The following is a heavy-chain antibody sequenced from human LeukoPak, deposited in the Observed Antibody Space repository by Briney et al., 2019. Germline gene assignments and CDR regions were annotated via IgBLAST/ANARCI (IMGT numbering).Heavy chain of an antibody. CDR1: GYTFTGYY. D-gene: IGHD6-19*01. J-gene: IGHJ6*02. V-gene: IGHV1-2*04. CDR3: ARGYSSGWYHYYYYYYGMDV. Sequence: ASVKASCKASGYTFTGYYMHWVRQAPGQGLEWMGWINPNSGGTNYAQKFQGWVTMTRDTSISTAYMELSRLRSDDTAVYYCARGYSSGWYHYYYYYYGMDVWGQGTTVTVSS. CDR2: INPNSGGT.